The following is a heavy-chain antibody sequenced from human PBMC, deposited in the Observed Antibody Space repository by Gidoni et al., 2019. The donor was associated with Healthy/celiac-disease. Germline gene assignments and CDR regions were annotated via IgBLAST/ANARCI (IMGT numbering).Heavy chain of an antibody. D-gene: IGHD3-9*01. J-gene: IGHJ4*02. Sequence: EVQLLESGGGLVQPGGSLRLSCAASGFTFSSYAMSCVRQAPGKGLEWVSAISGSGGSTYYADSVKGRFTISRDNSKNTLYLQMNSLRAEDTAVYYCAKEPRGGYFDHGVIDYWGQGTLVTVSS. CDR1: GFTFSSYA. CDR3: AKEPRGGYFDHGVIDY. CDR2: ISGSGGST. V-gene: IGHV3-23*01.